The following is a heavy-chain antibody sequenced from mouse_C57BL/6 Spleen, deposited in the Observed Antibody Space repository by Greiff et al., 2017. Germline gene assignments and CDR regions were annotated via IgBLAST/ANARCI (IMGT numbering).Heavy chain of an antibody. CDR1: GYTFTDYN. J-gene: IGHJ3*01. V-gene: IGHV1-22*01. CDR3: AREGWLLCWFAY. Sequence: VQLQQSGPELVKPGASVKMSCKASGYTFTDYNMHWVKQSHGKSLEWIGYINPNNGGTSYNQKFKGKATLTVNKSSSTAYMQLRSLTSEDSAVYDCAREGWLLCWFAYWGQGTLVTVSA. D-gene: IGHD2-3*01. CDR2: INPNNGGT.